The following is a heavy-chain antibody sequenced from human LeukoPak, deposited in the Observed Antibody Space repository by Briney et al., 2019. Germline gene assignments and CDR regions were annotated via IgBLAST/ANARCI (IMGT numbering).Heavy chain of an antibody. CDR2: VSYSGNT. Sequence: SETLSLTCTVSSGSISGYSWSWIRQPPEKGLEWIGCVSYSGNTNYNPSLKSRVTISVDTSNNQFSLKMSSVAAADTAVYYCARGRGSDPWGQGTLVTVSS. V-gene: IGHV4-59*01. CDR1: SGSISGYS. J-gene: IGHJ5*02. CDR3: ARGRGSDP.